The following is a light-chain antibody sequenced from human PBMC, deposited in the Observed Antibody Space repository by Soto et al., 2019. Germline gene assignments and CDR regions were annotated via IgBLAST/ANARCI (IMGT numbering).Light chain of an antibody. Sequence: EIVLTQSPGTLSLSPGEGATLSCRASQSVSSSYLAWYQQKPGQAPRLLIYGASSRATGIPDRFSGSGSGTDFTLTISRLEPEDFAVYYCQQYSSSPWTFGQGTKVDIK. V-gene: IGKV3-20*01. J-gene: IGKJ1*01. CDR1: QSVSSSY. CDR3: QQYSSSPWT. CDR2: GAS.